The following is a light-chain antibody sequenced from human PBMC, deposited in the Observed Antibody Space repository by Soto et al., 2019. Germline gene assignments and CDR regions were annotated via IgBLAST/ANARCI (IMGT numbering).Light chain of an antibody. V-gene: IGKV3-15*01. CDR3: QKYNSVPWT. J-gene: IGKJ1*01. Sequence: EIVMTQSPATLSVSPGEGATLSCRASQSVSSNLAWYQQKPGQAPRLLIYGASTRATGVPAGFSGSGSGTEFTLTISSLQSEDFATYYCQKYNSVPWTFGQGTKVEIK. CDR2: GAS. CDR1: QSVSSN.